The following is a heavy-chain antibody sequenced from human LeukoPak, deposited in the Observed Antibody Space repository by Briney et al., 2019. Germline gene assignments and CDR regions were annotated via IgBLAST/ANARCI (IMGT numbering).Heavy chain of an antibody. Sequence: GGSLRLSCAASGFTFSSYSMNWVRQAPGKGLEWVSSISSSSSYIYYADSVKGRFTISRDNAKNSLYLQMNSLRAEDTAVYYCARPYYYDSSGYYNYYYGMDAWGQGTTVTVSS. CDR2: ISSSSSYI. D-gene: IGHD3-22*01. J-gene: IGHJ6*02. CDR3: ARPYYYDSSGYYNYYYGMDA. CDR1: GFTFSSYS. V-gene: IGHV3-21*01.